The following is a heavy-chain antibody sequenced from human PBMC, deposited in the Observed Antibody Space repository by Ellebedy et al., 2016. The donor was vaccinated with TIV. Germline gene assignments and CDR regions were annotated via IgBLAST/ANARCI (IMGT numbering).Heavy chain of an antibody. D-gene: IGHD3-3*01. J-gene: IGHJ4*02. V-gene: IGHV4-34*01. CDR3: ARHFGVVIPTPTYYFDY. CDR1: GGSFSGYY. Sequence: SETLSLTXAVYGGSFSGYYWSWIRQPPGKGLEWIGEINHSGDTNYNPSLKSRVTMSVDTSKKQFSLKLSSVTAADTAVYYCARHFGVVIPTPTYYFDYWGQGTLVTVSS. CDR2: INHSGDT.